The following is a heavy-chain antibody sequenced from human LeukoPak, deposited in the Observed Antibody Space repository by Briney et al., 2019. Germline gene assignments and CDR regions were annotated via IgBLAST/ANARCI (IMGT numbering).Heavy chain of an antibody. J-gene: IGHJ6*03. CDR3: ARDTPGYCSSTSCRKGLYYYYYMDV. V-gene: IGHV3-48*01. CDR1: GFTFSRYS. D-gene: IGHD2-2*01. CDR2: ISSSSSTI. Sequence: GGSLSLSCAASGFTFSRYSMNWVRQAPGKGLEWVSYISSSSSTIYYADSVKGRFTISRDNAKNSLYLQMNSLRAEDTAVYYCARDTPGYCSSTSCRKGLYYYYYMDVWGKGTTVTVSS.